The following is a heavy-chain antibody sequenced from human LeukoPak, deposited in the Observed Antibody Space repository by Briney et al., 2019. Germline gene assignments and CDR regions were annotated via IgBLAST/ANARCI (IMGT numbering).Heavy chain of an antibody. CDR3: ARHSGYYYARDAFDI. J-gene: IGHJ3*02. CDR1: AGFVSNSNYY. D-gene: IGHD3-22*01. Sequence: SETLSLTCTVSAGFVSNSNYYWGWVRQPPGKGLEWIGSIYYSGSTYYNPSLESRVTISVDTSKNQFSLKLSSVTAADTAVYYCARHSGYYYARDAFDIRGQGTLVTVSS. V-gene: IGHV4-39*01. CDR2: IYYSGST.